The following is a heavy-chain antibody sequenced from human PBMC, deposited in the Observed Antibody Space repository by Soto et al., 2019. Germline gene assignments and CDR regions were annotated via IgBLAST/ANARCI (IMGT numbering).Heavy chain of an antibody. D-gene: IGHD3-22*01. V-gene: IGHV3-23*01. CDR3: AKLYYHDSTGFFRHFDY. J-gene: IGHJ4*02. Sequence: PGGSLRLSCAASGFTFGSYVISWVRQAPGRGLELVSVISANGAGTKYADSVKGRFTISRDNSRNTMYLQMNSLRAEDTAIYYCAKLYYHDSTGFFRHFDYWGQGTRVTVSS. CDR2: ISANGAGT. CDR1: GFTFGSYV.